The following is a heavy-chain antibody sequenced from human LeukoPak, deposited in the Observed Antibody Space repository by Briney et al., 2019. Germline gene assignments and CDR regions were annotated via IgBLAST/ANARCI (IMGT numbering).Heavy chain of an antibody. CDR1: GFTFSSYA. V-gene: IGHV3-30*04. CDR2: ISYDGSNK. CDR3: ARDYSRSSAHYYDSSGYYGRNFDY. Sequence: GGSLRLSCAASGFTFSSYAMHWVRQAPGKGLEWVAVISYDGSNKYYADSVKGRFTISRDNAKNSLYLQMNSLRAEDTAVYYCARDYSRSSAHYYDSSGYYGRNFDYWGQGTLVTVSS. J-gene: IGHJ4*02. D-gene: IGHD3-22*01.